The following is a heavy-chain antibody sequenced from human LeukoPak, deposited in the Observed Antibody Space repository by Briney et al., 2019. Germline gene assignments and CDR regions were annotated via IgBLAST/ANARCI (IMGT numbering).Heavy chain of an antibody. CDR1: GYTFTSYG. CDR2: ISAYNGNT. J-gene: IGHJ6*02. Sequence: ASVTVSCTASGYTFTSYGISWVRQAPGQGLEWMGWISAYNGNTNYAQKLQGRVTMTTDTSTSTVYMELRSLRSDDTAVYYCARVAAIVVVSAANAYGMDVWGQGTTVTVSS. D-gene: IGHD2-2*01. V-gene: IGHV1-18*01. CDR3: ARVAAIVVVSAANAYGMDV.